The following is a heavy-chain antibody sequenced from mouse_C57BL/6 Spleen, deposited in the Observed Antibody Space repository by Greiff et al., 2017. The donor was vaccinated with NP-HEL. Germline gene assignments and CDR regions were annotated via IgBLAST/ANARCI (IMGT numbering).Heavy chain of an antibody. CDR2: IDPETGGT. V-gene: IGHV1-15*01. D-gene: IGHD2-2*01. J-gene: IGHJ3*01. Sequence: QVQLKESGAELVRPGASVTLSCKASGYTFTDYEMHWVKQTPVHGLEWIGAIDPETGGTAYNQKFKGKAILTADKSSSTAYMELRSLTSEDSAVYYCTRWKGYDDTYWGQGTLVTVAA. CDR1: GYTFTDYE. CDR3: TRWKGYDDTY.